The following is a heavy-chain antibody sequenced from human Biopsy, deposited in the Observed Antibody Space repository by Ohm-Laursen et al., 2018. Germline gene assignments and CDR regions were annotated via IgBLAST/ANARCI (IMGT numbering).Heavy chain of an antibody. D-gene: IGHD6-19*01. V-gene: IGHV3-9*01. J-gene: IGHJ4*02. CDR3: VKSAYSSGFWEASDY. Sequence: LRLSCAASGFRFDDYAMQWVRQAPGKGLEWVSGISWSSGTIGYADSVKGRFTASRDNAKNSLFLQMNSLGVEDTALYYCVKSAYSSGFWEASDYWGQGTLVTVSS. CDR1: GFRFDDYA. CDR2: ISWSSGTI.